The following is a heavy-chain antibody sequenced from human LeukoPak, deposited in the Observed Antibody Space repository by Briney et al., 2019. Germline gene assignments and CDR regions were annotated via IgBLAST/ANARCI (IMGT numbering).Heavy chain of an antibody. V-gene: IGHV4-59*01. CDR3: ARGGSRQYFQH. CDR2: IFYSGST. Sequence: SETLSLTCTVSGGSINSYYWSWIRQPPGNKLEWIGYIFYSGSTNYNPSLKSRVTISIDTSQNQVSLNVSSATAADTAAYYCARGGSRQYFQHWGHGTLVTVSS. CDR1: GGSINSYY. D-gene: IGHD6-25*01. J-gene: IGHJ1*01.